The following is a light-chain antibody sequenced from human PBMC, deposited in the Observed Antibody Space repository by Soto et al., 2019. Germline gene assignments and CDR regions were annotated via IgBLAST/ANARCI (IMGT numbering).Light chain of an antibody. CDR1: QSVSSN. CDR3: QQYNNWPPPVT. CDR2: GAS. J-gene: IGKJ5*01. V-gene: IGKV3D-15*01. Sequence: EIVMTQSPATLSVSPGERATLSCRASQSVSSNLAWYQQKPGQAPRLLIYGASIRATGIPARFSGSGSGTEFTITISSLQSEDFAVYYCQQYNNWPPPVTFGQGTRLEIK.